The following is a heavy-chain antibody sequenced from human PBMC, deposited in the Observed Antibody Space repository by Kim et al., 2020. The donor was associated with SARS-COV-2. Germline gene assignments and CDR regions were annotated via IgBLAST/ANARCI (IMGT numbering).Heavy chain of an antibody. V-gene: IGHV1-3*01. J-gene: IGHJ4*02. CDR3: AWTPREVRFVY. D-gene: IGHD3-10*01. CDR2: T. Sequence: TKYSQKFQSRVTITRDTSASTAYMEMSSLRSEDTAVYYCAWTPREVRFVYWGQGTLVTVSS.